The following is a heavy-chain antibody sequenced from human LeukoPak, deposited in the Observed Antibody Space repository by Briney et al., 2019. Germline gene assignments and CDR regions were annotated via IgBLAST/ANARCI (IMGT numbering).Heavy chain of an antibody. D-gene: IGHD3-9*01. J-gene: IGHJ4*02. CDR2: ISSSGSTI. CDR1: GFTFSDYY. V-gene: IGHV3-11*04. CDR3: AIYYDILTNPPFDY. Sequence: GGSLRLSCAASGFTFSDYYMSWIRQAPGKGLEWVSYISSSGSTIYYADSVKGRFTISRDNSKNTLYLQMNSLRAEDTAVYYCAIYYDILTNPPFDYWGQGTLVTVSS.